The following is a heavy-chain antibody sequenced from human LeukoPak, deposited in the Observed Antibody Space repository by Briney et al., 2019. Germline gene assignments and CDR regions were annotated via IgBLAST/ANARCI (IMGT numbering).Heavy chain of an antibody. V-gene: IGHV1-2*04. J-gene: IGHJ4*02. CDR1: GYTFTGYY. CDR3: ARLSLSTSWSLGDY. D-gene: IGHD6-13*01. CDR2: INPNSGGT. Sequence: EASVKVSCKASGYTFTGYYMHWVRQAPGQGLEWMGWINPNSGGTNYAQKFQGWVTMTRDTSISTAYMELSRLRSDDTAMYYCARLSLSTSWSLGDYWGQGTLVTVSS.